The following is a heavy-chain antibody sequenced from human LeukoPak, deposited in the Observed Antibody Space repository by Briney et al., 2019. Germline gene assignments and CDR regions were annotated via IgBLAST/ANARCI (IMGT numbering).Heavy chain of an antibody. J-gene: IGHJ4*02. CDR2: ISSNGGST. CDR1: GFTFSSYA. CDR3: ARVGSSSWFDY. Sequence: PGGSLRLSCAASGFTFSSYAMHWVRQAPGKGLEYVSAISSNGGSTYYANSVKGRFTISRDNSKNTLYLQMGSLRAEDMAVYYCARVGSSSWFDYWGQRTLVTGSS. V-gene: IGHV3-64*01. D-gene: IGHD6-13*01.